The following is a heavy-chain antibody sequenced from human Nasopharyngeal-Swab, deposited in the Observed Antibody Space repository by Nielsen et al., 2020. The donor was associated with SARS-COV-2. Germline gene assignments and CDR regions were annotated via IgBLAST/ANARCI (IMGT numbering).Heavy chain of an antibody. CDR2: IYWDDDK. D-gene: IGHD3-10*01. CDR3: AHRRSTFYDGSGSFDY. Sequence: SGPTLVNPTQTLTLTCSFSGFSLTSGVGVAWIRQPPGKALEWLAFIYWDDDKRYSPSLKSRLTITKDTSKNQVLLTMTNLGPVDTATYYCAHRRSTFYDGSGSFDYWGQGTQVTVSS. CDR1: GFSLTSGVG. J-gene: IGHJ4*02. V-gene: IGHV2-5*02.